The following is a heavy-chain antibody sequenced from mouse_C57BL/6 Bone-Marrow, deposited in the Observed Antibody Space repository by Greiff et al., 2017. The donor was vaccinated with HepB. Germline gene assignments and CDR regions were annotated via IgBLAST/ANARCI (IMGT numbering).Heavy chain of an antibody. CDR2: IYPGDGDT. CDR1: GYAFSSSW. CDR3: ANGNFYYAMDY. Sequence: QVQLQQSGPELVKPGASVKISCKASGYAFSSSWMNWVKQRPGKGLEWIGRIYPGDGDTNYNGKFKGKATLTADKSSSTAYMQLSSLTSEDSAVYFCANGNFYYAMDYWGQGTSVTVSS. V-gene: IGHV1-82*01. J-gene: IGHJ4*01. D-gene: IGHD2-1*01.